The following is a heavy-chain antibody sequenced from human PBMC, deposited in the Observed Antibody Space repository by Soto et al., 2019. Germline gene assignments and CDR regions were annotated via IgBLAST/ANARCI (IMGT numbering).Heavy chain of an antibody. V-gene: IGHV4-59*01. CDR2: IYSSGTT. CDR3: ARHGSAWDY. D-gene: IGHD6-19*01. Sequence: SETLSLTCTVSGGSINTYYWTWIRQPPGKGLEWIGYIYSSGTTNYNPSLKSRVTISLDTSKNQFSLKLTSVTAADTAVYYCARHGSAWDYWGQGTLVTVSS. J-gene: IGHJ4*02. CDR1: GGSINTYY.